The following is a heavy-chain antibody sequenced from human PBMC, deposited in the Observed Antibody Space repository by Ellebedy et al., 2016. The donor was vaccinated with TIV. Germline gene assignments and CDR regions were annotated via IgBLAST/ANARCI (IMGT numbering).Heavy chain of an antibody. D-gene: IGHD3-3*02. Sequence: GESLKLSXAASGFTFSSYAMSWVRQAPGRRLEWVSAISGSGGSTHYVDSVRGRFTISRDNSKNKLFLQMNSLRGDDTARYYCAKISPTHRGAFDIWGQGTMVTVSS. CDR1: GFTFSSYA. CDR3: AKISPTHRGAFDI. J-gene: IGHJ3*02. CDR2: ISGSGGST. V-gene: IGHV3-23*01.